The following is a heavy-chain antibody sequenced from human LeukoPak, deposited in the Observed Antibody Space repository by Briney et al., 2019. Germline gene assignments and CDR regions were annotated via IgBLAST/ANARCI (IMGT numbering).Heavy chain of an antibody. Sequence: GGSLRLSCAASGFTFSRYWMHWVRQAPGKGLVWVSRINSDGSSTSYADSVKGRFTISRDNARNTLYLQMNSLRAEDTAVYYCARILSSAWGELGYWGQGTLVTVSS. D-gene: IGHD6-19*01. CDR2: INSDGSST. CDR3: ARILSSAWGELGY. CDR1: GFTFSRYW. V-gene: IGHV3-74*01. J-gene: IGHJ4*02.